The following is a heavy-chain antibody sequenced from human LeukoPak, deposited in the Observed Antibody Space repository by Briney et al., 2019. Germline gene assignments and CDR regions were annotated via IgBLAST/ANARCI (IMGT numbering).Heavy chain of an antibody. CDR2: ISSSSDYI. J-gene: IGHJ4*02. Sequence: GGSLRLSCAGSGFSFSHYGINWVRQAPGKGLEWVSSISSSSDYIYYADSVKGRFTISRDNAKNLLYLQMNSLRAADTAVYYCARGVARSSKFHFSYYFDYWGQGTLVTVSS. V-gene: IGHV3-21*04. D-gene: IGHD6-6*01. CDR3: ARGVARSSKFHFSYYFDY. CDR1: GFSFSHYG.